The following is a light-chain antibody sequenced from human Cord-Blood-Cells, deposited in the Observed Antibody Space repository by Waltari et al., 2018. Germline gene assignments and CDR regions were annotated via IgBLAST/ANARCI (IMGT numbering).Light chain of an antibody. CDR2: DAS. J-gene: IGKJ5*01. CDR1: QSVSSY. Sequence: EIVLTQSPATLPLSQGERATLSCRASQSVSSYLAWYQQKPGQAPRLLIYDASNRATGIPARFSGSGSGTDFTLTISSLEPEDFAVYYCQQRSNWITFGQGTRLEIK. V-gene: IGKV3-11*01. CDR3: QQRSNWIT.